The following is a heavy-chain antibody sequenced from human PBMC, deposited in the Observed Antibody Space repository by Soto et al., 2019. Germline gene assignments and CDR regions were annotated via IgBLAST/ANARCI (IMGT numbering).Heavy chain of an antibody. J-gene: IGHJ6*01. V-gene: IGHV5-51*01. CDR1: GYSFTSYW. Sequence: GESLKISCKGSGYSFTSYWIGWVRQMPGKGLEWMGIIYPGDSDTRYSPSFQGQVTISADKSISTAYLQWSSLKASDTAMYYCVRDRGFDFWGGYFVAYMGVWGEGGTVTVSS. CDR2: IYPGDSDT. D-gene: IGHD3-3*01. CDR3: VRDRGFDFWGGYFVAYMGV.